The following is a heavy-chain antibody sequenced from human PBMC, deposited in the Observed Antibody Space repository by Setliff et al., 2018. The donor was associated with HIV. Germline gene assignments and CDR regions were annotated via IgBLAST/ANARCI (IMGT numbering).Heavy chain of an antibody. D-gene: IGHD2-2*02. Sequence: SETLSLTCTVSGGSINSGNNYWSWIRQHPGKGLEWIGFIHYSGTTYYNPSLKSRVAISVDTSKNQFSLKLSSVTAADTAVYYCARGYHLLNPDYWGQGTLVTVSS. J-gene: IGHJ4*02. CDR1: GGSINSGNNY. V-gene: IGHV4-31*03. CDR3: ARGYHLLNPDY. CDR2: IHYSGTT.